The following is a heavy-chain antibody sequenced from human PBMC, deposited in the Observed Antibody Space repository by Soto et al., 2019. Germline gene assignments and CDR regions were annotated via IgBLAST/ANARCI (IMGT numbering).Heavy chain of an antibody. J-gene: IGHJ6*02. Sequence: GGSLRLSCAASGFTFSTYAMSWVRQAPGKGLEWVSGISGSGGSTYHADSVKGRFTISRDNSKNTLFLQMNSLRAEDTAVYYCAKDSSGTLFYYYYYGMDVWGQGTTVTVSS. V-gene: IGHV3-23*01. CDR1: GFTFSTYA. CDR3: AKDSSGTLFYYYYYGMDV. D-gene: IGHD1-1*01. CDR2: ISGSGGST.